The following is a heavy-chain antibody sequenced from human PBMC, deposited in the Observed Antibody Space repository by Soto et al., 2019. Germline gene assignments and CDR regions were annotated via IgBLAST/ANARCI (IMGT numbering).Heavy chain of an antibody. Sequence: GASLMISCECSGYRFYGYWIGWVLQMPGQGLEWMGIIYPDDSNTIYSPSFKGQVTMSADKSRSTAYLQWSSLKASDTAVYYCGRSAGSKLYPSWFDGCSQVTRVT. V-gene: IGHV5-51*01. CDR2: IYPDDSNT. D-gene: IGHD2-21*01. CDR3: GRSAGSKLYPSWFDG. J-gene: IGHJ5*02. CDR1: GYRFYGYW.